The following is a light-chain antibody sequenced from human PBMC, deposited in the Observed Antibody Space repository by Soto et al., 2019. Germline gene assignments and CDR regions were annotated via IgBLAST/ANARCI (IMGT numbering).Light chain of an antibody. CDR2: EVR. Sequence: QSVLTQPASVSGSPGQSITISCTGTSSDIGGYNYVSWYQQHPGKAPKLMIYEVRNRPSGVSNRFSGSKSSNTASLTISGLQAEDEADYYCSSYTSSSTLGVFGTGTKLTVL. CDR1: SSDIGGYNY. J-gene: IGLJ1*01. V-gene: IGLV2-14*01. CDR3: SSYTSSSTLGV.